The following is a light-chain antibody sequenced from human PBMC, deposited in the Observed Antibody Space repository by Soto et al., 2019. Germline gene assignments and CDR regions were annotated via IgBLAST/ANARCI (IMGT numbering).Light chain of an antibody. J-gene: IGKJ3*01. V-gene: IGKV3-15*01. Sequence: EIVMTQSPATLSVSPGERATLSCRASQSISSNLAWYQQKPGQAPRLLIYGASTRATDIPGRFSGSGSGTEFTLTISSLQSEDFAVYYCQQYNNWPPVFTFGPGTKVDIK. CDR2: GAS. CDR3: QQYNNWPPVFT. CDR1: QSISSN.